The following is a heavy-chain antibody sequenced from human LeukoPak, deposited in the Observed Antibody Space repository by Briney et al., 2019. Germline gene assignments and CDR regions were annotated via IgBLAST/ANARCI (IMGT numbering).Heavy chain of an antibody. CDR3: ARPINVYYFDGSPYYYGYGMAV. V-gene: IGHV3-74*01. Sequence: PGGSLRLSCAASGFTFSSYWMSWVRQAPGEGLVWVARINTDGSSTNYADSVKGRFTISRDNARNTAFLQMNSLRAEDTAVYYCARPINVYYFDGSPYYYGYGMAVWGQGTTVIVSS. CDR2: INTDGSST. CDR1: GFTFSSYW. J-gene: IGHJ6*01. D-gene: IGHD3-22*01.